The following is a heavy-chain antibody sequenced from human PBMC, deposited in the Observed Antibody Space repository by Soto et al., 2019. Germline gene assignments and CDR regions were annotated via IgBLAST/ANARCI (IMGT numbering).Heavy chain of an antibody. CDR3: AKDSHSSSWMEYYYYYMDV. J-gene: IGHJ6*03. CDR2: ISSSSSYI. CDR1: GFTFSSYS. V-gene: IGHV3-21*04. D-gene: IGHD6-13*01. Sequence: GGSLRLSCAASGFTFSSYSMNWVRQAPGKGLEWVSSISSSSSYIYYADSVKGRFTISRDNSKNTLYLQMNSLRAEDTAVYYCAKDSHSSSWMEYYYYYMDVWGKGTTVTVSS.